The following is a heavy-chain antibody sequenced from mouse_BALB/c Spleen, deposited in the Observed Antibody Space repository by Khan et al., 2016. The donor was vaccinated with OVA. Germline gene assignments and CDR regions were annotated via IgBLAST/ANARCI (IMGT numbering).Heavy chain of an antibody. CDR2: ISSGGSYT. D-gene: IGHD1-1*02. J-gene: IGHJ3*01. CDR3: ARLADYYDSEGFGY. Sequence: EVELVESGGDLVKPEGSLKLSCAASGFTFSTYGMSWVRQTPDKRLEWVATISSGGSYTYYPDSVQGRFTISRDNATNTLYLQMSSLKSEDTAMFYCARLADYYDSEGFGYWGQGTLVTVSA. V-gene: IGHV5-6*01. CDR1: GFTFSTYG.